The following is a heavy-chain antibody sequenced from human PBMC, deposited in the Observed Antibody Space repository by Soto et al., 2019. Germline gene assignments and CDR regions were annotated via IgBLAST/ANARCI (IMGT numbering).Heavy chain of an antibody. D-gene: IGHD5-12*01. J-gene: IGHJ5*02. CDR1: GGTFSSYA. V-gene: IGHV1-8*02. Sequence: GASVKVSCKASGGTFSSYAISWVRQAPGQGLEWMGGINPNCGKTNYAQKFQGRVTMTRNASISTAYMELSSLRSEDTAVYYCARGGAYSGYDLGSWFDPWGQGTLVTVSS. CDR2: INPNCGKT. CDR3: ARGGAYSGYDLGSWFDP.